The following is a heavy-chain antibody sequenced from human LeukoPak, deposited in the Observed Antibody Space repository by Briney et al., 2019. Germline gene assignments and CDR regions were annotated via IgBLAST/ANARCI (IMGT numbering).Heavy chain of an antibody. CDR1: GFTFSSYS. J-gene: IGHJ4*02. Sequence: GESLRLSCAASGFTFSSYSMNWVRQAPGKGLEWVSSMFSCNSNKYYADSVKGRFAIYRDNAKNTLYLQMNSLRAEDTAVYYCARGEDYSNYDYWGQGALVTVFS. CDR2: MFSCNSNK. V-gene: IGHV3-21*01. CDR3: ARGEDYSNYDY. D-gene: IGHD4-11*01.